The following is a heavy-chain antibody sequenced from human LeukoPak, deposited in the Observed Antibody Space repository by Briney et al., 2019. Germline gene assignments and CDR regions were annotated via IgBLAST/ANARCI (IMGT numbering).Heavy chain of an antibody. V-gene: IGHV4-4*07. Sequence: LRLSCAASGCTFNNAWMSWIRQPVGKGLEWIGGIYTSGSTNYNPSLKGRVTMSVDTSKNQFSLKLSSVTAADTAVYYCARGLAKRFGDPIIQYYYMDVWGKGTTVTISS. CDR2: IYTSGST. J-gene: IGHJ6*03. CDR1: GCTFNNAW. D-gene: IGHD3-10*01. CDR3: ARGLAKRFGDPIIQYYYMDV.